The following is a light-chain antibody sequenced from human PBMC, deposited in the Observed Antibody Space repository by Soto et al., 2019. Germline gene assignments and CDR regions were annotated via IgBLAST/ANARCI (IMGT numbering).Light chain of an antibody. Sequence: EIVMTQSPATLSVSPGERATLSCRASQSVNNNLAWYQQKPGQAPRLLIYGVSAMATGIPARFSVSGSGTEFTLTNSSLQSEDFAVYYCQQYNNWPLNFGGGTKVEIK. CDR1: QSVNNN. V-gene: IGKV3-15*01. CDR3: QQYNNWPLN. CDR2: GVS. J-gene: IGKJ4*01.